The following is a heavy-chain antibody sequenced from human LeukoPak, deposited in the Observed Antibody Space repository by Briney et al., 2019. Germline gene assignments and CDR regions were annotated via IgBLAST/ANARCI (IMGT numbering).Heavy chain of an antibody. CDR2: ISGSGGST. D-gene: IGHD3-10*01. V-gene: IGHV3-23*01. J-gene: IGHJ6*02. Sequence: PGGSLRLSCAASGFTFSSYAMSWVRQAPGKGLEWVSAISGSGGSTYYADSVKGRFTISRDNSKNTLYLQMNSLRAEGTAVYYCAKNKLMVRGVTPYYYYGMDVWGQGTTVTVSS. CDR3: AKNKLMVRGVTPYYYYGMDV. CDR1: GFTFSSYA.